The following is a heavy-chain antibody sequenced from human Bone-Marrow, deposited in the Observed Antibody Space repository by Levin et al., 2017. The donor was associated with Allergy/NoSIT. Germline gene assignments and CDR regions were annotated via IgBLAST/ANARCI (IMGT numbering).Heavy chain of an antibody. V-gene: IGHV1-18*01. CDR1: GYTFTSYE. J-gene: IGHJ3*02. CDR2: SSTYNDNT. Sequence: GESLKISCKASGYTFTSYEISWVRQAPGQGLEWVGWSSTYNDNTNYAQKLQGRVTMTTDTSTSTGYMELRSLRSDDTAVYYCVRDYDYGDHSAFDIWGQGTMVTVSS. D-gene: IGHD4-17*01. CDR3: VRDYDYGDHSAFDI.